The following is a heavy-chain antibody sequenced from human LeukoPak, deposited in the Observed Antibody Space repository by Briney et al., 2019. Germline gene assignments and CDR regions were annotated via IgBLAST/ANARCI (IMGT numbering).Heavy chain of an antibody. D-gene: IGHD2-8*02. J-gene: IGHJ3*02. CDR3: AKDEFVASAFTGAFDI. V-gene: IGHV3-20*04. Sequence: GGSLRLSCAASGFTFDDYGMSWVRQAPGKGLEWVSGINWNGGNTGYADSVKGRFTISRDNAKNSLYLQMSSLRAEDMALYYCAKDEFVASAFTGAFDIWGQGTMVTVSS. CDR1: GFTFDDYG. CDR2: INWNGGNT.